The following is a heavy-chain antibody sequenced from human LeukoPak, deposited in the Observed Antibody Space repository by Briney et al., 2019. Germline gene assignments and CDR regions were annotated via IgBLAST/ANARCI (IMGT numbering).Heavy chain of an antibody. CDR1: GGSINSGDYS. CDR3: ARGLMYSDSSGFYYSLGSSNWFDP. D-gene: IGHD3-22*01. V-gene: IGHV4-30-2*01. CDR2: ISHSGST. J-gene: IGHJ5*02. Sequence: SETLSLTCAVSGGSINSGDYSWSWIRQPPGKGLEWIGHISHSGSTYYNPSLKSRVTISVDTSKNQFSLRLSSVTAADTAVYFCARGLMYSDSSGFYYSLGSSNWFDPWGQGTLVTVSS.